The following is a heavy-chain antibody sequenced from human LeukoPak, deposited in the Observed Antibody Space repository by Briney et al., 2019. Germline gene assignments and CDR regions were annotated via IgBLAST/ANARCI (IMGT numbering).Heavy chain of an antibody. Sequence: GGSLRLSCAASGFTFTDYSMSWVRQAPGKGLDWVASMREDGREIYYVDSVKGRFIISRDNAKNSLYLQMNSLRAEDTAVYYCARGGATRGRFENWGQGTLVTVSS. J-gene: IGHJ4*02. CDR1: GFTFTDYS. CDR3: ARGGATRGRFEN. CDR2: MREDGREI. V-gene: IGHV3-7*01. D-gene: IGHD1-26*01.